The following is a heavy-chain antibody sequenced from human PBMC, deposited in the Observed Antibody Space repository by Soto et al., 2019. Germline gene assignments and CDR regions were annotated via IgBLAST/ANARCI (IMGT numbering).Heavy chain of an antibody. V-gene: IGHV3-74*03. CDR2: LSSDGFGA. CDR3: ARDLGGPDY. CDR1: GFSLSPYW. D-gene: IGHD3-16*01. Sequence: EVHLEESGGGLVQPGGSLRLSCAASGFSLSPYWMHWVRHVPGRGLEWVARLSSDGFGAAYAGSVKGRFFISRDIARNTLSLQMNSLRADDTAVYYCARDLGGPDYWGRGTSVTVSS. J-gene: IGHJ4*02.